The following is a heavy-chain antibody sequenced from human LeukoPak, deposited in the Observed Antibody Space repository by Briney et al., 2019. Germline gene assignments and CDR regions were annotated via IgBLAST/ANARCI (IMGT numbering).Heavy chain of an antibody. D-gene: IGHD6-19*01. CDR1: GYTFTGYY. J-gene: IGHJ4*02. CDR2: INPNSGGT. CDR3: ASLPYSSGWFDY. V-gene: IGHV1-2*02. Sequence: ASVKVSCKASGYTFTGYYMHWVRQAPGQGLEWMGWINPNSGGTNYAQKFQGRVTMTRDTSISTAYMELSRLRSDDTAVYCCASLPYSSGWFDYWGQGTLVTVSS.